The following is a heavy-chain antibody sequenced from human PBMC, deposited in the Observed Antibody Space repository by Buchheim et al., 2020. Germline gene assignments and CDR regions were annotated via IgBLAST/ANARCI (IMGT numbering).Heavy chain of an antibody. CDR2: IDPSDSYT. J-gene: IGHJ6*02. V-gene: IGHV5-10-1*01. Sequence: EVQLVQSGAEVKKPGESLRISCKGSGYSFTSYWISWVRQMPGKGLEWMGRIDPSDSYTNYSPSFQGHVTISADKSISTAYPQLSSLKASDTAMYYCARGDTAMVTGYYYGMDVWGQGTT. D-gene: IGHD5-18*01. CDR3: ARGDTAMVTGYYYGMDV. CDR1: GYSFTSYW.